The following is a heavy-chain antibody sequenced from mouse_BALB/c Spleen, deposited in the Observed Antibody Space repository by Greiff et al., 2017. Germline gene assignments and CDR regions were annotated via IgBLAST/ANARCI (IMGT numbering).Heavy chain of an antibody. D-gene: IGHD2-14*01. Sequence: LQQPGSELVRPGASVKLSCKASGYTFTSYWMHWVKQRPGQGLEWIGNIYPGSGSTNYDEKFKSKATLTVDTSSSTAYMQLSSLTSEDSAVYYGTRKGASYYRYDWFAYWGQGTLVTVSA. CDR1: GYTFTSYW. J-gene: IGHJ3*01. V-gene: IGHV1S22*01. CDR2: IYPGSGST. CDR3: TRKGASYYRYDWFAY.